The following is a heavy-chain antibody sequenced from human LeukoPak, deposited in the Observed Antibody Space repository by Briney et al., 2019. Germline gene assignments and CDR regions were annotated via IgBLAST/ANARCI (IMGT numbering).Heavy chain of an antibody. Sequence: GSLRLSCAASGFTVSCNYMSWVRQAPRKGLEWGSVIYSGGSTYYADSVKGRFTISRDNSKNTLYLQMNSLRAEDTAVYYCARVRTCSFDYWGQGTLVTVSS. CDR3: ARVRTCSFDY. J-gene: IGHJ4*02. CDR2: IYSGGST. D-gene: IGHD2-21*01. V-gene: IGHV3-66*02. CDR1: GFTVSCNY.